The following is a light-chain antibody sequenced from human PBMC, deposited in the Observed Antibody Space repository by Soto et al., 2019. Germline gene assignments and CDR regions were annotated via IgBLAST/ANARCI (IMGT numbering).Light chain of an antibody. J-gene: IGKJ2*01. V-gene: IGKV3-15*01. CDR2: GAS. CDR1: QSINSE. Sequence: EIVMTQSPATLSLSPGERAALSCRASQSINSELAWYQQKPGQPPRLLIYGASTRATGVPARFTGSVSGSEFTHTIIGLLSEDFVVYYCQQGHNWPFTFGQGTRLQI. CDR3: QQGHNWPFT.